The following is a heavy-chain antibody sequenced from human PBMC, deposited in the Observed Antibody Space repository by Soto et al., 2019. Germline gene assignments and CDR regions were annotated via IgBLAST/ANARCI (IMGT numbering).Heavy chain of an antibody. CDR1: GFTFSSYG. J-gene: IGHJ5*02. Sequence: QVQLVESGGGVVQPGRSLRLSCAASGFTFSSYGMHWVRQAPGKGLEWVAVISYDGSNKYYADSVKGRFTISRDNSKNTLYLQMNSLRAEDTAVYYCAKARQQQLAHSWFDPWGQGTLVTVSS. CDR3: AKARQQQLAHSWFDP. CDR2: ISYDGSNK. D-gene: IGHD6-13*01. V-gene: IGHV3-30*18.